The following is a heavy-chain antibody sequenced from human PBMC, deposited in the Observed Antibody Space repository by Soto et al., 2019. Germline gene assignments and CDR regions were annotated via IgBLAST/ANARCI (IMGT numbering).Heavy chain of an antibody. D-gene: IGHD3-3*01. CDR2: IKQDGSEK. Sequence: GGSVRLSCAASGFTFSSYWMSWVRQTPGRGLEWVASIKQDGSEKYSVDSVKGRFTISRDNDKNSLYLQMNSLRAEDTAVYYCARGGGIYYDFWSGSTYYYYGLDVWGQGTTVTVSS. CDR1: GFTFSSYW. CDR3: ARGGGIYYDFWSGSTYYYYGLDV. V-gene: IGHV3-7*03. J-gene: IGHJ6*02.